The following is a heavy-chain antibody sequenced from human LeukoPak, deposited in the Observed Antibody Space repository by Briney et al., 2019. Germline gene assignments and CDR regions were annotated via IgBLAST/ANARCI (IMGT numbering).Heavy chain of an antibody. Sequence: GASVKVSCKASGYTFTSYAMHWVRQAPGQRLEWMGGIIPIFGTANYAQKFQGRVTITADESTSTAYMELSSLRSEDTAVYYCARGPYSSPTLDYWGQGTLVTVSS. V-gene: IGHV1-69*13. D-gene: IGHD6-13*01. CDR3: ARGPYSSPTLDY. CDR1: GYTFTSYA. CDR2: IIPIFGTA. J-gene: IGHJ4*02.